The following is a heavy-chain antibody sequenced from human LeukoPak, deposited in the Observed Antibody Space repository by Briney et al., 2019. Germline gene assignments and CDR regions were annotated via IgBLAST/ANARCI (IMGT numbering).Heavy chain of an antibody. CDR3: ARDSAPNYFGFDY. CDR1: GFTVSSNY. Sequence: GGSLRLSCAASGFTVSSNYMSWVRQAPGKGLEWVSVIYSGGSTYYADSVKGRFTISRDNSKNTLYLQMNSLRAEDTAVYYCARDSAPNYFGFDYWGQGTLVTVSS. D-gene: IGHD3-10*01. V-gene: IGHV3-66*01. CDR2: IYSGGST. J-gene: IGHJ4*02.